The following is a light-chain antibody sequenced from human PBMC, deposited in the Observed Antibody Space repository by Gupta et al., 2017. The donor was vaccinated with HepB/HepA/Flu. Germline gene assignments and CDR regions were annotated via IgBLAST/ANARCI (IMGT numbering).Light chain of an antibody. CDR1: SANIGSNY. CDR2: RNN. CDR3: EAWDDSLSGFVV. V-gene: IGLV1-47*01. J-gene: IGLJ2*01. Sequence: QSVLTPPPSASRSPGQTVTVSCSGSSANIGSNYEYWYQHLPGTAPKPLINRNNQRPSGVPDRVSGSKSGTSASLAIIGLRSEDEADYVCEAWDDSLSGFVVFGGGTELTVL.